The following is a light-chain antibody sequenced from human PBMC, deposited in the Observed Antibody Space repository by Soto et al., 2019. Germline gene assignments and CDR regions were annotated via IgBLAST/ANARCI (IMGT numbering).Light chain of an antibody. CDR2: QAS. Sequence: DIQMTQSPSTLSASIGARVTITGRASQNISSWLSWYQQKPGKAPNLLIYQASILDSGVPSRFSGSGSGTEFSLTISSLQPDDFATFYCQQYNLKSRSFGGGTKVEIK. V-gene: IGKV1-5*03. CDR3: QQYNLKSRS. J-gene: IGKJ4*01. CDR1: QNISSW.